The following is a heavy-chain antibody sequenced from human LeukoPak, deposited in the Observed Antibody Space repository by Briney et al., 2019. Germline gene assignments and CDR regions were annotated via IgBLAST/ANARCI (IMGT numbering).Heavy chain of an antibody. J-gene: IGHJ4*02. CDR2: ISGSGGST. D-gene: IGHD6-13*01. V-gene: IGHV3-23*01. CDR3: AKGFQGRAGYFDY. CDR1: GFTFSSYA. Sequence: GGSLRHSCAASGFTFSSYAMSWVRQAPGKGLEWVSAISGSGGSTYYADSVKGRFTISRDNSKNTLYLQMNGLRAEDTAVYYCAKGFQGRAGYFDYWGQGTLVTVSS.